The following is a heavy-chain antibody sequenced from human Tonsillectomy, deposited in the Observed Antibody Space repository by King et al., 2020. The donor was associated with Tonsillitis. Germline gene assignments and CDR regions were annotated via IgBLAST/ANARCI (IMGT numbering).Heavy chain of an antibody. Sequence: VQLVESGGGLVQPGGSLRLSCAASGFTFSSCAMTLVRQAPGMRLEWGSDISGSAGGTYFADSVKGRFTISRDNSKNTLYLQMNSLRAEDTAVYYCAKGWVEMDAWGQGTLVTVSS. V-gene: IGHV3-23*04. CDR2: ISGSAGGT. J-gene: IGHJ4*02. D-gene: IGHD5-24*01. CDR1: GFTFSSCA. CDR3: AKGWVEMDA.